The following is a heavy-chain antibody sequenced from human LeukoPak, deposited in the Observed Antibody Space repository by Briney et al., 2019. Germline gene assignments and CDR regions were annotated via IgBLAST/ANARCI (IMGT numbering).Heavy chain of an antibody. D-gene: IGHD3-3*01. CDR1: GGSFSGYY. Sequence: PSETLSLTCAVYGGSFSGYYWSWIRQPPGKGLEWIGEINHSGSTNYNPSLKSRVTISVDTSKNQFSLKLSSVTAADTAVYYCARGGPPKRITIFGVVKTLNWDYFDYWGQGTLVTVSS. CDR3: ARGGPPKRITIFGVVKTLNWDYFDY. V-gene: IGHV4-34*01. J-gene: IGHJ4*02. CDR2: INHSGST.